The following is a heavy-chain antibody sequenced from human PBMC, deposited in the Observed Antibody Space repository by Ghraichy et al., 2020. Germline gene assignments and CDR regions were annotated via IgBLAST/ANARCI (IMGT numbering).Heavy chain of an antibody. D-gene: IGHD6-19*01. CDR3: ARGPGWYDGMDV. Sequence: ASVKVSCKASGYTFTGYYMHWVRQAPGQGLEWMGWINPYSGGTNYAQKFQGRVTMTRDTSISTAYMELSRLRSDDTAVYYCARGPGWYDGMDVWGQGTTVTVSS. V-gene: IGHV1-2*02. CDR2: INPYSGGT. J-gene: IGHJ6*02. CDR1: GYTFTGYY.